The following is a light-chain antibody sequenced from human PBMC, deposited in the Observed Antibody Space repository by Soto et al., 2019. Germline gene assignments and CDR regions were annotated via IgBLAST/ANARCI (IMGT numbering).Light chain of an antibody. Sequence: IQMTQSPSTLSAPVVDRVTITCRASHNIERWMAWYQQKPGKAPSLLIFDASTLHSGVPSRFSGSGSGTDFTLTISSLQPDDFATYYCQQFAISTTFGQGTKVDI. CDR3: QQFAISTT. CDR2: DAS. J-gene: IGKJ1*01. V-gene: IGKV1-5*01. CDR1: HNIERW.